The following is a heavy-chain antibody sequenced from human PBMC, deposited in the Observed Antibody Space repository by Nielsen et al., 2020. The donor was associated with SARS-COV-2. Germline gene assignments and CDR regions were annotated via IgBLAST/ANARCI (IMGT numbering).Heavy chain of an antibody. J-gene: IGHJ2*01. CDR3: ARDDSYYGSGSYRRRGYFDL. CDR2: IKQDGSEK. Sequence: VRQMPGKGLEWVANIKQDGSEKYYVDSVKGRFTISRDNAKNSLYLQMNSLRAEDTAVYYCARDDSYYGSGSYRRRGYFDLWGRGTLVTVSS. D-gene: IGHD3-10*01. V-gene: IGHV3-7*05.